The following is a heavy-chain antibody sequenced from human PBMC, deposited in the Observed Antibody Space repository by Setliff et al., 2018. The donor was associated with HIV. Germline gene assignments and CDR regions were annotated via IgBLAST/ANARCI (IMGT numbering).Heavy chain of an antibody. CDR2: IYVSGST. CDR1: RGSFSHYY. D-gene: IGHD6-25*01. J-gene: IGHJ3*02. CDR3: AKHMMGIAAKEGFDI. Sequence: SETLSLTCAVYRGSFSHYYWTWIRQSPGKGLEWIGHIYVSGSTHYNPSLKSRVTISVDTSRNQVSLKLKSVTAADTAVYYCAKHMMGIAAKEGFDIWGQGTMVTVSS. V-gene: IGHV4-34*01.